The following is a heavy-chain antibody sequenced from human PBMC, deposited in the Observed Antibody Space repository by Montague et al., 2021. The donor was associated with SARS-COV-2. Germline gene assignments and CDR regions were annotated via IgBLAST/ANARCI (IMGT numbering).Heavy chain of an antibody. V-gene: IGHV4-34*01. CDR1: EGSFSGFY. CDR3: ARGGAPWLRVRLVY. J-gene: IGHJ4*01. D-gene: IGHD5-12*01. CDR2: VSHTGKP. Sequence: SETRSLTCAVTEGSFSGFYWSWIRQPPGRGLEWIGEVSHTGKPNYNPTLESRVTMSADTSKNQFSLRLYSVTAADTAMYYCARGGAPWLRVRLVYWGQGSLVTVSS.